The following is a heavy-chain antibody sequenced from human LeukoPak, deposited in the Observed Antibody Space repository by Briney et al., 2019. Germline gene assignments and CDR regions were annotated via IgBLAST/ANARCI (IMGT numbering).Heavy chain of an antibody. CDR2: VFYPGIT. CDR3: ARREYLKRHFGS. CDR1: GGSISGYY. V-gene: IGHV4-59*08. J-gene: IGHJ4*02. D-gene: IGHD3-3*02. Sequence: SETLSLTCAVSGGSISGYYWTWIRQASGKGLEWIGNVFYPGITKYNHSLRTRVTISLDTSKNHFSLELNSVTAADSAMYFRARREYLKRHFGSWGQGTLVTVSS.